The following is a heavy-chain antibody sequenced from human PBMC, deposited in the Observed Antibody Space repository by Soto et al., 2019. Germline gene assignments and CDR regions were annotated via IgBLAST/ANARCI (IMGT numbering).Heavy chain of an antibody. CDR2: IIPIFGTA. CDR1: GGTFSSYA. Sequence: SVKVSCKASGGTFSSYAISWVRQAPGQGLEWMGGIIPIFGTANYAQKFQGRVMITADESTSTAYMELSSLRSEDTAVYYCARELTGENWFDPWGQGTLVTVSS. V-gene: IGHV1-69*13. J-gene: IGHJ5*02. D-gene: IGHD7-27*01. CDR3: ARELTGENWFDP.